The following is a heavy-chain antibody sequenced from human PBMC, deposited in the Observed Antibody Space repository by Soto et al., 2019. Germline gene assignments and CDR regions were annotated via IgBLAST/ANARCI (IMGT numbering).Heavy chain of an antibody. V-gene: IGHV4-59*01. J-gene: IGHJ5*02. CDR2: IYYSGST. D-gene: IGHD3-9*01. CDR1: GGSISSYY. CDR3: ARDRLASWFDP. Sequence: QGQLQESGPGLVKPSETLSLTCTVSGGSISSYYWNWIRQPPGKGLEWIGYIYYSGSTKYNPSLKTRVTITVDTSKNQFSLKLSSVTAADTAVYYCARDRLASWFDPWGQGTLVTVSS.